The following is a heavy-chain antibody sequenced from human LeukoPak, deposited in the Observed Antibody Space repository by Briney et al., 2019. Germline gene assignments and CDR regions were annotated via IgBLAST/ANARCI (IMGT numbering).Heavy chain of an antibody. CDR2: INHSGST. V-gene: IGHV4-34*01. Sequence: PSETLSLTCTVYGGSFSGHYWSWIRHPPGKGLEWIGEINHSGSTSYNPSLKSRVTITVDTSKNQFSLKLNSVSVADTDVYYCARAPGNCSSTSCYAGSYFDYWGAGTPVTVSS. J-gene: IGHJ4*02. CDR3: ARAPGNCSSTSCYAGSYFDY. D-gene: IGHD2-2*01. CDR1: GGSFSGHY.